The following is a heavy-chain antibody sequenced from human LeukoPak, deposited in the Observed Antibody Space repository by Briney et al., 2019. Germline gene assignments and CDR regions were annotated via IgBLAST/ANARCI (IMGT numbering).Heavy chain of an antibody. CDR2: IYYSGST. CDR3: ARGGHDFWRGYYHF. Sequence: SETLSLTCTVSGGSISSYYWSWIRQPPGKGLEWVGYIYYSGSTNYNPSLKSRVTISVDTSKNQFSLKLSSVTAADTAVYYCARGGHDFWRGYYHFWGQGTLVTVSS. V-gene: IGHV4-59*01. D-gene: IGHD3-3*01. J-gene: IGHJ4*02. CDR1: GGSISSYY.